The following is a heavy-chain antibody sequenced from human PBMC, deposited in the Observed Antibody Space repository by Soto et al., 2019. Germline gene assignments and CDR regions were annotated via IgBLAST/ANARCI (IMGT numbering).Heavy chain of an antibody. CDR3: ARVFSGVMDHPFDY. CDR1: GFTFSSYS. D-gene: IGHD3-16*01. J-gene: IGHJ4*02. CDR2: ISSSSSYI. Sequence: PGGSLRLSCAASGFTFSSYSMNWVRQAPGKGLEWVSSISSSSSYIYYADSVKGRFTISRDNAKNSLYLQMNSLRAEDTAVYYCARVFSGVMDHPFDYWGRGTLVTVSS. V-gene: IGHV3-21*01.